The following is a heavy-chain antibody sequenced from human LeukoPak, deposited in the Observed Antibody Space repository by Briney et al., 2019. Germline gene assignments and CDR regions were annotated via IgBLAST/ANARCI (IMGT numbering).Heavy chain of an antibody. J-gene: IGHJ6*02. Sequence: GASVKVSCKASGYTFTGYYMHWVRQAPGQGLEWMGGIIPILGTTNYAQKFQGRVTITADESASTAYMELSSLRSEDTAVYYCARPGVVVPAAATSMDVWGQGTTVTVSS. CDR2: IIPILGTT. V-gene: IGHV1-69*13. CDR3: ARPGVVVPAAATSMDV. D-gene: IGHD2-2*01. CDR1: GYTFTGYY.